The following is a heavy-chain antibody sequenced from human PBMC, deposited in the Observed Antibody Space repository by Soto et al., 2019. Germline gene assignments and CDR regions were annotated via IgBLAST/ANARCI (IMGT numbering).Heavy chain of an antibody. Sequence: EVQLLESGGGLVQPGGSLRLSCAASGFTFSEYAMSWVRQAPGKGLEWVSSISSSGGTTSYTDSVKGRFTISRDNSKNTLFLHMNGLRAEDTAIYYCTKETKKSISHDYWGLGTLVTVAP. CDR3: TKETKKSISHDY. D-gene: IGHD2-21*01. CDR1: GFTFSEYA. J-gene: IGHJ4*02. V-gene: IGHV3-23*01. CDR2: ISSSGGTT.